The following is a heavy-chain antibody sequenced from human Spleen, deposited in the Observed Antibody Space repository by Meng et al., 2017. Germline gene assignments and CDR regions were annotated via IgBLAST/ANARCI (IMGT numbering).Heavy chain of an antibody. Sequence: GSLRLSCTVSGYSISGGFYWGWIRQPPGKGLEWVGTIYHSGNTYYNTYYNPSLKSRITISVDTSRNQFSLKVSSVTATDTAIYYCAKITGGYYYNMDVWGQGTTVTVSS. J-gene: IGHJ6*02. V-gene: IGHV4-38-2*02. CDR1: GYSISGGFY. CDR3: AKITGGYYYNMDV. CDR2: IYHSGNTYYNT. D-gene: IGHD2-8*02.